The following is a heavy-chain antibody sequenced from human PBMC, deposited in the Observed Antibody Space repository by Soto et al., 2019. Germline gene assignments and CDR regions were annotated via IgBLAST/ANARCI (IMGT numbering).Heavy chain of an antibody. J-gene: IGHJ6*03. V-gene: IGHV6-1*01. CDR2: TYYRSKWYN. Sequence: PSQTLSLTSAISGDRVSSNSAAWNWIRQSPSRGLEWLGRTYYRSKWYNDYAVSVKSRITINPDTSKNQFSLQLNSVTPEDTAVYYCARELFGVVIISYYYYMDVWGKGTTVTVSS. D-gene: IGHD3-3*01. CDR3: ARELFGVVIISYYYYMDV. CDR1: GDRVSSNSAA.